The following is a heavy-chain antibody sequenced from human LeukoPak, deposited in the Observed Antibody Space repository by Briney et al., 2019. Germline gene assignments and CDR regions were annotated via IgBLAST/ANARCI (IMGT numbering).Heavy chain of an antibody. Sequence: PSETLSLTCTVSGASLTIGGYFWTWLRQPPGKGLEWIGYIYHTGTTYYSPSLKNRVTISVDTSKNQFSLNLTSVTAADTAVYYCARAITLSYSDPWGQGTLVTVSS. CDR1: GASLTIGGYF. CDR3: ARAITLSYSDP. V-gene: IGHV4-30-2*01. D-gene: IGHD2/OR15-2a*01. J-gene: IGHJ5*02. CDR2: IYHTGTT.